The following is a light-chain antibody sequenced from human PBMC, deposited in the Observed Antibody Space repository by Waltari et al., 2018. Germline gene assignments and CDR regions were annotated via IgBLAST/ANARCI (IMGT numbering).Light chain of an antibody. V-gene: IGLV2-14*01. CDR2: EVR. CDR3: SSYTATSTVL. Sequence: QSALTQPASVSGSPGPSITIPCTGTSSDVGGYDHVSWYRQYPGKAPKLLISEVRNRPSGISHRFSGSKSGNTASLTISGLQAEDEGDYYCSSYTATSTVLFGGGTKVTVL. CDR1: SSDVGGYDH. J-gene: IGLJ2*01.